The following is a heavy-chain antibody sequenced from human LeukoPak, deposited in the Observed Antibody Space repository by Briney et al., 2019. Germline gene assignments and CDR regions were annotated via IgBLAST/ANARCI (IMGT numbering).Heavy chain of an antibody. Sequence: PGGSLRLSCAASGFTVDDYAMHWVRQAPGKGLEWVSLISGDGGSTYYADSVKGRFTISRDNSTNSLYLQMNSLRTEDTALYYCAKDIRDGDLAHFDYWGQGTLVTVSS. J-gene: IGHJ4*02. CDR1: GFTVDDYA. CDR2: ISGDGGST. D-gene: IGHD4-17*01. CDR3: AKDIRDGDLAHFDY. V-gene: IGHV3-43*02.